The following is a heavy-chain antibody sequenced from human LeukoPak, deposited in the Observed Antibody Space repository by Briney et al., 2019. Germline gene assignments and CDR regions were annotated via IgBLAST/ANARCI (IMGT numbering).Heavy chain of an antibody. D-gene: IGHD4-17*01. CDR3: ARSFYGDYRTFDY. Sequence: SETLSLTCTVSGGSISSGGYYWSWIRQHPGTGLEWIGYIYYSGSTYYNPSLKSRVTISVDTSKNQFSLKLSSVTAADTAVYYCARSFYGDYRTFDYWGQGTLVTVSS. CDR1: GGSISSGGYY. J-gene: IGHJ4*02. CDR2: IYYSGST. V-gene: IGHV4-31*03.